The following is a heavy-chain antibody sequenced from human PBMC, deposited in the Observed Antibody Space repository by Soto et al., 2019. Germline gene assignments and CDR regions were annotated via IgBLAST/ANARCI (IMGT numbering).Heavy chain of an antibody. D-gene: IGHD3-22*01. CDR1: GFTFNTYA. J-gene: IGHJ3*01. CDR3: AKGFAWGNFDTSNYFAHTRGNDAFEV. CDR2: LSGPGYYT. V-gene: IGHV3-23*01. Sequence: EVQLLESGGGSAQPGGALRLPCPASGFTFNTYAMSWVRQAPGKGLEGGLTLSGPGYYTYYTLSVKGRFTVSRDNSRNTLYLQMDSLTADDSAIYYCAKGFAWGNFDTSNYFAHTRGNDAFEVWGQGTRVTVSS.